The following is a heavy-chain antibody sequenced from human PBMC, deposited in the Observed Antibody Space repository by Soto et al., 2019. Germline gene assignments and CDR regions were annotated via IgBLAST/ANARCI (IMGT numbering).Heavy chain of an antibody. Sequence: GESLKISCKGSGYSFTYYWIAWVRQMPGKGLEYMGIIYPSDSDTRYSPSFQGQVTISADKSINTAYLQWSSLKASDTAMYYCARHGFYGDYSSNYFDPWGHGTLVTVSS. CDR3: ARHGFYGDYSSNYFDP. D-gene: IGHD4-17*01. J-gene: IGHJ5*02. CDR1: GYSFTYYW. V-gene: IGHV5-51*01. CDR2: IYPSDSDT.